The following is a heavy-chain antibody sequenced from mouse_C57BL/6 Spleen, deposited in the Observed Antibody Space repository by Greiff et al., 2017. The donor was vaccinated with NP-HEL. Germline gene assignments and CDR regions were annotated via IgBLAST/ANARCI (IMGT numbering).Heavy chain of an antibody. J-gene: IGHJ3*01. D-gene: IGHD2-5*01. Sequence: EVKLEESGAELVRPGASVKLSCTASGFNIKDYYMHWVKQRPEQGLEWIGRIDPEDGDTEYAPKFQGKATMTADTSSNTAYLQLSSLTSEDTAVYYCTTYSNHLAWFAYWGQGTLVTVSA. CDR2: IDPEDGDT. CDR1: GFNIKDYY. CDR3: TTYSNHLAWFAY. V-gene: IGHV14-1*01.